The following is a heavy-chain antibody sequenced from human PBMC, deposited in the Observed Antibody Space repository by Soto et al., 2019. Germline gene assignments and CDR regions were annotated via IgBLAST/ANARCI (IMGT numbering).Heavy chain of an antibody. V-gene: IGHV1-69*01. CDR2: IIPSFGTA. CDR1: GGTCSSYA. J-gene: IGHJ4*02. CDR3: ASDGVGQWLVPEGAGFVY. Sequence: QMQLVPSGAEVKKPWSSVKGSCKDSGGTCSSYAISWVRLAPGQGLEWMGGIIPSFGTAKYAQKFQGRVTITADESTSTAYMELSSLRYEDNAVYYCASDGVGQWLVPEGAGFVYWGQGTLVTVSS. D-gene: IGHD6-19*01.